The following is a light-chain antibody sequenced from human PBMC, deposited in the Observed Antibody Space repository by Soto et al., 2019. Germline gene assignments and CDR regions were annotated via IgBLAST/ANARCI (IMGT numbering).Light chain of an antibody. CDR1: QSVLHSSNNKDY. CDR2: WTS. Sequence: DIVVTQSPDSLAVSLGERATINCKTSQSVLHSSNNKDYIAWYQQKAGQPPKLIIYWTSTRESGVPDRFSGSRSGTDFTLTISSLQAEDVAVYYCQQHYNPHPYTFSQGTKLEIK. J-gene: IGKJ2*01. CDR3: QQHYNPHPYT. V-gene: IGKV4-1*01.